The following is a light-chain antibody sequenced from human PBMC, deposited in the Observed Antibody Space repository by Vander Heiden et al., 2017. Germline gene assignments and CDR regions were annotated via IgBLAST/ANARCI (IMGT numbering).Light chain of an antibody. CDR2: STK. J-gene: IGLJ3*02. Sequence: QTVVTQEPSFSVSPGGTVTRTCGLSSGSVSTSYYPSWYQQTPGQAPRTLIHSTKTRSSGVPDRFSGSIRGNKAALTIAGAQADDGSDYYCVLYMGDGISMFGGRTKLTGL. CDR1: SGSVSTSYY. CDR3: VLYMGDGISM. V-gene: IGLV8-61*01.